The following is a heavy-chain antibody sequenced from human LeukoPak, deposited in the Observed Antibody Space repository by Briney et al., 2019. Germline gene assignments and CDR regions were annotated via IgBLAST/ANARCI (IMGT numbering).Heavy chain of an antibody. D-gene: IGHD1-26*01. V-gene: IGHV3-23*01. CDR1: GFSVTSCA. J-gene: IGHJ4*02. Sequence: GGSLRLSCAASGFSVTSCAMSWVRQAPGKGLEWVSTVSNSGYNTWYADSVKGRFTIYRDISHNTLHLQMSSLRAEDTALYNCARHDGSSFIYYIDHWGQGALVTVSS. CDR2: VSNSGYNT. CDR3: ARHDGSSFIYYIDH.